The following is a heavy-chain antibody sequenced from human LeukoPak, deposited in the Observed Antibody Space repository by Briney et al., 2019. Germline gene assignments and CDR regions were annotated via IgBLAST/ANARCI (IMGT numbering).Heavy chain of an antibody. CDR3: VKGGRYSSGWYSFGDY. CDR2: ISSNGGST. D-gene: IGHD6-19*01. V-gene: IGHV3-64D*06. Sequence: GASMRLSCSASGFTFSSYAMYWVRQAPGKGLEYVSAISSNGGSTYYADSMKGSLAIARDNSKKMLNLQMIRRRAEDTAVYYCVKGGRYSSGWYSFGDYWGQGTLVTVSS. J-gene: IGHJ4*02. CDR1: GFTFSSYA.